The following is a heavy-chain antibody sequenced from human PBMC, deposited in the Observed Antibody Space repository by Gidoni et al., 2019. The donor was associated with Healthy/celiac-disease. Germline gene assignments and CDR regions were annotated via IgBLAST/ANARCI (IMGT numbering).Heavy chain of an antibody. V-gene: IGHV3-30*04. CDR3: ARPKLRFLEWLSQYYYYYYGMDV. CDR2: ISYDGSNK. CDR1: GFTFSSYA. Sequence: QVQLVESGGGVVQPGRSLRLSCAASGFTFSSYAMHLVRQAPGKGLEWVAVISYDGSNKYYADSVKGRFTISRDNSKNTLYLQMNSLRAEDTAVYYCARPKLRFLEWLSQYYYYYYGMDVWGQGTTVTVSS. J-gene: IGHJ6*02. D-gene: IGHD3-3*01.